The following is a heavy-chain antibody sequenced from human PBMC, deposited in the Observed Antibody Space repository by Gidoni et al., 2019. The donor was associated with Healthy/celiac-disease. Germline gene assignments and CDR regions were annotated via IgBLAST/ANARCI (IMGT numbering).Heavy chain of an antibody. CDR2: ISSSSSTI. D-gene: IGHD3-10*02. CDR3: ARQDGYITMSQYFQH. CDR1: GFTFSSNS. J-gene: IGHJ1*01. V-gene: IGHV3-48*02. Sequence: EVQLVESVGGLVQPGGSLRLSCPASGFTFSSNSMNWVRQAPGKGLEWVSYISSSSSTIYYADSVKGRFTISRDNAKNSLYLQMNSLRDEDTAVYYCARQDGYITMSQYFQHWGQGTLVTVSS.